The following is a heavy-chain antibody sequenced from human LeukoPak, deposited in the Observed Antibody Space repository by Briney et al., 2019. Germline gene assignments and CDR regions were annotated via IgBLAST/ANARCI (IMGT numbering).Heavy chain of an antibody. CDR2: ISSSSSYI. J-gene: IGHJ4*02. Sequence: PGGSLRLSCAASGFTFSSYSMNWVRQAPGKGLEWVSSISSSSSYIYYADSVKGRFTISRDNAKNSLYLQMNSLRADDTAVYYCARGMGTAMVTPDYWGQGTLVTVSS. V-gene: IGHV3-21*01. CDR3: ARGMGTAMVTPDY. CDR1: GFTFSSYS. D-gene: IGHD5-18*01.